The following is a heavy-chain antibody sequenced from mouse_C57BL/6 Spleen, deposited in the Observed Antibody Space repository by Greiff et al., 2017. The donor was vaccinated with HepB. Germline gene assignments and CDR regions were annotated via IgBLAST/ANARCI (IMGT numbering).Heavy chain of an antibody. D-gene: IGHD1-1*01. Sequence: VQLQQPGTELVKPGASVKLSCKASGYTFTSYWMHWVKQRPGQGLEWIGNINPSNGGTNYNEKFKSKATLTVDKSSSTAYMQRSSLTSEDSAVYYCASPNYGSSYFDYWGQGTTLTVSS. J-gene: IGHJ2*01. CDR3: ASPNYGSSYFDY. CDR2: INPSNGGT. CDR1: GYTFTSYW. V-gene: IGHV1-53*01.